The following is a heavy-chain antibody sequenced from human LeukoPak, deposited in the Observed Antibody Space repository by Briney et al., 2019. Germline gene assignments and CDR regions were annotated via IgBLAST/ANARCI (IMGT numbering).Heavy chain of an antibody. V-gene: IGHV3-23*01. D-gene: IGHD2-15*01. CDR1: GFTFSSYG. CDR2: ISGSGGST. J-gene: IGHJ4*02. Sequence: GGTLRLSCAASGFTFSSYGMSWVRQAPGKGLEWVSAISGSGGSTYYADSVKGRFAISRDNSKNTLYLQMNSLRAEDTAVYYCAKDKEVVAAAAYFDYWGQGTLVTVSS. CDR3: AKDKEVVAAAAYFDY.